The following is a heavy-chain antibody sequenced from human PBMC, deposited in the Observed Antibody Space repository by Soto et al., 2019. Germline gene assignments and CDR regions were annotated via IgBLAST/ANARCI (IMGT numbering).Heavy chain of an antibody. CDR1: GFSLSTSGVG. D-gene: IGHD3-22*01. CDR2: IYWDDAK. V-gene: IGHV2-5*02. J-gene: IGHJ4*02. Sequence: QITLKESGPTLVKPTQTLTLTCTFSGFSLSTSGVGVGWIRQPPGKALEWLPLIYWDDAKRYSPSLKSKLTITKDTSKNQLVLTMTNMDPGDTATYYCAHLYDSSGYCAYWGQGTLVTVSS. CDR3: AHLYDSSGYCAY.